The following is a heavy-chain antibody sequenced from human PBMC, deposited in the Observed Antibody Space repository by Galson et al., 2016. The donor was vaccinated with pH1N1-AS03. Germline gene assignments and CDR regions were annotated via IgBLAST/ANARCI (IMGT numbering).Heavy chain of an antibody. CDR1: GASVSSGGDYY. J-gene: IGHJ4*02. CDR3: SRLVGQAFAY. CDR2: VHYKGNA. Sequence: ETLSLTCTVSGASVSSGGDYYWSWIRQPPGKGLEFIGYVHYKGNAKYNPSLNSRVVISVDTSTNQFSLRLTSLTAADSAVYYCSRLVGQAFAYWGQGMLVTVSS. V-gene: IGHV4-61*08.